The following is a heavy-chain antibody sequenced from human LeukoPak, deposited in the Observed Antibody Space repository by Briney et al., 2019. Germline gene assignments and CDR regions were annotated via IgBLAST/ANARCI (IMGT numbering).Heavy chain of an antibody. CDR2: IYYSGST. CDR1: GGSFSGYY. Sequence: ASETLSLTCAVYGGSFSGYYWSWIRQPPGKGLEWIGSIYYSGSTYYNPSLKSRVTISVDTSKNQFSLKLSSVTAEDTAVYYCTILGYCSSTSCSVGNMQRNRLYMDVWGKGTTVTVSS. CDR3: TILGYCSSTSCSVGNMQRNRLYMDV. V-gene: IGHV4-34*03. J-gene: IGHJ6*03. D-gene: IGHD2-2*01.